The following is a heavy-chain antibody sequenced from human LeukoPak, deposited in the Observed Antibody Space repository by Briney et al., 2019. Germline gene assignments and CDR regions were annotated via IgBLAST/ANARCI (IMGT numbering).Heavy chain of an antibody. J-gene: IGHJ4*02. CDR2: IWYDGSNK. CDR3: ARDGSPLIEYYFDY. Sequence: GGSLRLSCTASGFTFSSYGMHWVRQAPGKGLEWVAVIWYDGSNKYYADSVKGRIIISRDNAKNTLYLQMNSLRAEDTAVYYCARDGSPLIEYYFDYWGQGTLVTVSS. V-gene: IGHV3-33*01. CDR1: GFTFSSYG.